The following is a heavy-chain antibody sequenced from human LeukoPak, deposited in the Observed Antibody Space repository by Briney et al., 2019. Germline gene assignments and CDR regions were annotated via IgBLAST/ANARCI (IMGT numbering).Heavy chain of an antibody. V-gene: IGHV4-39*07. J-gene: IGHJ6*03. CDR2: IYHSGST. D-gene: IGHD3-10*01. CDR3: ARDEYYGSGSPRYYYYMDV. CDR1: GGSISSYY. Sequence: SETLSLTCTVSGGSISSYYWGWIRQPPGKGLEWIGSIYHSGSTYYNPSLKSRVTISVDTSKNQFSLKLSSVTAADTAVYYCARDEYYGSGSPRYYYYMDVWGKGTTVTISS.